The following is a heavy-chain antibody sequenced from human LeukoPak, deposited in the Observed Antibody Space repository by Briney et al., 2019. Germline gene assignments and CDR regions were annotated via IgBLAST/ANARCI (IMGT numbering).Heavy chain of an antibody. CDR2: INHSGST. CDR1: GGSFSGYY. Sequence: SETLSLTCAVYGGSFSGYYWSWIRQPPGKGLEWIGEINHSGSTNYNPSLKSPSTISVDTSKNQFSLKLSSVTAADTAVYYCARGITMIVVVTLYNWFDPWGQGTLVTVSS. J-gene: IGHJ5*02. D-gene: IGHD3-22*01. V-gene: IGHV4-34*01. CDR3: ARGITMIVVVTLYNWFDP.